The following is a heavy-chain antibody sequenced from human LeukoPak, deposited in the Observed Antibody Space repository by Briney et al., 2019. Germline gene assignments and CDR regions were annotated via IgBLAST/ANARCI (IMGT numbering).Heavy chain of an antibody. J-gene: IGHJ3*02. CDR1: GFTFSSYW. Sequence: GGSLRLSCAASGFTFSSYWMSWVRQAPGKGLEWVANIKQDGSEKYYVDSVKGRFTISGDNAKNSLYLQMNSLRAEDTAVYYCAREFVVDHDAFDIWGQGTVVTVSS. CDR3: AREFVVDHDAFDI. V-gene: IGHV3-7*01. CDR2: IKQDGSEK.